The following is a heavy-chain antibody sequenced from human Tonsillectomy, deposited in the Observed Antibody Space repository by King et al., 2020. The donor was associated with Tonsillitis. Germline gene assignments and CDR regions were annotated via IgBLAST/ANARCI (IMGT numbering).Heavy chain of an antibody. CDR1: GFTFSNAW. D-gene: IGHD2-15*01. CDR3: TTGVGRSENDY. CDR2: IKSKTDGGTR. Sequence: VQLVESGGGLVKPGGSLRLSCAASGFTFSNAWMSWVRQAPGKGLEWVGRIKSKTDGGTRDFATPVKGRFIISRDDSKNMLYLQMNSLQTEDTAVYYCTTGVGRSENDYWGQGILVTVSS. J-gene: IGHJ4*02. V-gene: IGHV3-15*01.